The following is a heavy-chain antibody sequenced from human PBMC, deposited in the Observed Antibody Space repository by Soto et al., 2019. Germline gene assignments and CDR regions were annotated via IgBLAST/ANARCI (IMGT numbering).Heavy chain of an antibody. J-gene: IGHJ5*02. D-gene: IGHD3-10*01. V-gene: IGHV1-3*01. Sequence: ASVKVSCKASGYTFTSYAMHWVRQAPGQRLEWMGWINAGNGSTYYADSVKGRFTISRDTSKNTVYLQMNSLRAEDTAVYYCARNYYGSGSSWGQGTLVTVSS. CDR3: ARNYYGSGSS. CDR1: GYTFTSYA. CDR2: INAGNGST.